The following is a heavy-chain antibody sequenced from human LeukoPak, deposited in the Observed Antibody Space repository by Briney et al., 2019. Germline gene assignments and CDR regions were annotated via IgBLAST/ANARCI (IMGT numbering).Heavy chain of an antibody. J-gene: IGHJ4*02. D-gene: IGHD5-24*01. CDR3: ARDHGGGYNPTDYFDF. V-gene: IGHV3-7*04. CDR1: GFTFSSYW. Sequence: GGSLGLSCAASGFTFSSYWMSWVRQAPGKGLEWVANIKQDGSEKYYVDSVKGRFTISRDNAKNSLYLQMNSLRAEDTAVYYCARDHGGGYNPTDYFDFWGQGTLVPVSS. CDR2: IKQDGSEK.